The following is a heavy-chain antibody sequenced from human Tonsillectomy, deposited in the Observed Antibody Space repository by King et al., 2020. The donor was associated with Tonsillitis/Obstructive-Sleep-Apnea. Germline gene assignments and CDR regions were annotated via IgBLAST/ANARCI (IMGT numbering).Heavy chain of an antibody. CDR2: ISSSDSTI. J-gene: IGHJ4*02. D-gene: IGHD4-23*01. CDR3: AREDGGNSGFDH. V-gene: IGHV3-48*03. Sequence: QLVQSGGGLVQPGGSLRLSCAASGFTFSSYEMNWVRQAPGKGLEWVSYISSSDSTIYYADSVKGRFTISRDNAKNSLYLQMNSLRAEDTAIYYCAREDGGNSGFDHWGQGTLVTVSS. CDR1: GFTFSSYE.